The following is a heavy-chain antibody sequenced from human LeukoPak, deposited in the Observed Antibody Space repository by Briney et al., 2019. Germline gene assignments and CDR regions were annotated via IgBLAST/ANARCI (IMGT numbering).Heavy chain of an antibody. CDR1: GFTFSSYS. CDR2: IKQDGSEK. CDR3: ARDGGSYPYYYMDV. D-gene: IGHD1-26*01. J-gene: IGHJ6*03. Sequence: GGSLRLSCAASGFTFSSYSMNWVRQAPGKGLEWVANIKQDGSEKYSVDSVKGRFTISRDNAKNSLYLQMNGLRAEDTAVYYCARDGGSYPYYYMDVWGKGTTVTVSS. V-gene: IGHV3-7*01.